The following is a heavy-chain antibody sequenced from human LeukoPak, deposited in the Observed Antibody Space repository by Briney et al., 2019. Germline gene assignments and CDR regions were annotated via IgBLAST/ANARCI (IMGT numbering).Heavy chain of an antibody. CDR2: ISSSGSTI. Sequence: PGGSLRLSCAASGFTFSSYETNWVRQAPGKGLEWVSYISSSGSTIYYADSVKGRFTISRDNAKNSLYLQMNSLRAEDTAVYYCARLKLSGGYYHYSDFLDYWGQGTLVTVSS. CDR3: ARLKLSGGYYHYSDFLDY. V-gene: IGHV3-48*03. CDR1: GFTFSSYE. D-gene: IGHD3-22*01. J-gene: IGHJ4*02.